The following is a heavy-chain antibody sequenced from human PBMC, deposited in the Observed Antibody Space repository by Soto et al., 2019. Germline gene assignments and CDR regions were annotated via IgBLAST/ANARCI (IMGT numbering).Heavy chain of an antibody. CDR3: AAHSSGWYWGFDY. V-gene: IGHV3-7*01. Sequence: GGSLRLSCAASGFTFSSYWMSWVRQAPGKGLEWVANIKQDGSEKYYVDSVKGRFTISRDNAKNSLYLQMNSLRAEDTAVYYCAAHSSGWYWGFDYWGQGTLVTVSS. D-gene: IGHD6-19*01. CDR1: GFTFSSYW. CDR2: IKQDGSEK. J-gene: IGHJ4*02.